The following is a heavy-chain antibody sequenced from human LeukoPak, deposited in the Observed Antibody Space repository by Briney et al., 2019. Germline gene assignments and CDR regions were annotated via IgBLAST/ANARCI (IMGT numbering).Heavy chain of an antibody. CDR2: INSDGSST. CDR1: GFTFSSYW. CDR3: AREGETTVTTTIFDY. D-gene: IGHD4-17*01. V-gene: IGHV3-74*01. J-gene: IGHJ4*02. Sequence: PGGSLRLSCAASGFTFSSYWMHWVRQAPGKGLVWVSRINSDGSSTSYADSVKGRFTISRDNAKNTLHLQMNSLRAEDTAVYDCAREGETTVTTTIFDYWGQGTLVTVSS.